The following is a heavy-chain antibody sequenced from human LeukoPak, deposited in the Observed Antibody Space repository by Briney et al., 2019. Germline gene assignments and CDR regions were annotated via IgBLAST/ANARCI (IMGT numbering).Heavy chain of an antibody. V-gene: IGHV3-43*01. CDR3: AKDHEIAAATGNNWFDP. CDR2: ISWDGGST. CDR1: GFTFDDYT. D-gene: IGHD6-13*01. Sequence: GGSLSLSCAASGFTFDDYTMHWVRQAPGKGLEWVSLISWDGGSTYYADSVKGRFTISRDNSKNSLYLQMNSLRTEDTALYYCAKDHEIAAATGNNWFDPWGQGTLVTVSS. J-gene: IGHJ5*02.